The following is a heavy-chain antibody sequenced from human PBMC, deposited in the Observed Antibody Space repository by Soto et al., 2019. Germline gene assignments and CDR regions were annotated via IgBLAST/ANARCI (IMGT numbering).Heavy chain of an antibody. CDR2: IIPIVGST. V-gene: IGHV1-46*01. D-gene: IGHD3-22*01. Sequence: ASVKVSCKASGYTFTSYYMHWVRQAPGQGLEWMGIIIPIVGSTSYAQKFQGRITITADNSTITVYLELSGLRSGDTAIYYCAREMPPRPRPYYYETSGSFEYWGQGTLVTVSS. J-gene: IGHJ4*02. CDR3: AREMPPRPRPYYYETSGSFEY. CDR1: GYTFTSYY.